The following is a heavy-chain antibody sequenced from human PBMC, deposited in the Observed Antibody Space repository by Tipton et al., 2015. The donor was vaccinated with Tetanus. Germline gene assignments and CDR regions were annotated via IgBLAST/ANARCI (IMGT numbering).Heavy chain of an antibody. J-gene: IGHJ6*02. CDR3: ARDLGIAVAGTPIYYYYGMDV. Sequence: SLRLSCAASGFTFSDYWMTWVRQAPGKGLEWVANIKHDGSENYYVDSVKGRFTISRDNAKNSLYLQMNSLRAEDTAVYYCARDLGIAVAGTPIYYYYGMDVWGQGTTVTVSS. CDR2: IKHDGSEN. V-gene: IGHV3-7*01. D-gene: IGHD6-19*01. CDR1: GFTFSDYW.